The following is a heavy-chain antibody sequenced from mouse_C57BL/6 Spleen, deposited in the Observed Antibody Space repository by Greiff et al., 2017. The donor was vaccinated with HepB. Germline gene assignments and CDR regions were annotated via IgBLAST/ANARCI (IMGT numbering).Heavy chain of an antibody. J-gene: IGHJ4*01. CDR2: ISDGGSYT. CDR1: GFTFSSYA. Sequence: EVMLVESGGGLVKPGGSLKLSCAASGFTFSSYAMSWVRQTPEKRLEWVATISDGGSYTYYPDNVKGRFTISRDNAKNNLYLQMSHLKSEDTAMYYCARDSNYYGSSYAMDYWGQGTSVTVSS. D-gene: IGHD1-1*01. V-gene: IGHV5-4*01. CDR3: ARDSNYYGSSYAMDY.